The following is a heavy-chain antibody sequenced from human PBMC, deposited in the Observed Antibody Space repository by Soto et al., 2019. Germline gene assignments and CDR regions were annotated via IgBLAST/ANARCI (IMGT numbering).Heavy chain of an antibody. CDR1: GFSLGTSGVG. CDR2: IYWNDDK. V-gene: IGHV2-5*01. Sequence: SGPTLVNPTQTLTLTCTFSGFSLGTSGVGVGWIRQPPGKALEWLAFIYWNDDKRYNPSLKSRLTIIKDTSRNQVVLTLTNMDPVETATYYCAHRKRYEWNDGGWFDTWGQGTLVTVSS. J-gene: IGHJ5*02. CDR3: AHRKRYEWNDGGWFDT. D-gene: IGHD1-20*01.